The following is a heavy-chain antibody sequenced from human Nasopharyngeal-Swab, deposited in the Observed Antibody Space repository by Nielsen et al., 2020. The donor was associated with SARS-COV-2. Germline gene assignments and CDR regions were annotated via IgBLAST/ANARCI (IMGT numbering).Heavy chain of an antibody. CDR3: ARVAIEVVSTSIYMDV. V-gene: IGHV4-34*01. J-gene: IGHJ6*03. CDR1: GGSFSDYF. Sequence: SETLSLTCAVYGGSFSDYFWAWIRQPPGRGLEWIGEINHSGTTEYNPSLESRVTMSVDTSKNQFSLRLNFVTAADAAVYYCARVAIEVVSTSIYMDVWGKGTTVTVSS. D-gene: IGHD2-2*01. CDR2: INHSGTT.